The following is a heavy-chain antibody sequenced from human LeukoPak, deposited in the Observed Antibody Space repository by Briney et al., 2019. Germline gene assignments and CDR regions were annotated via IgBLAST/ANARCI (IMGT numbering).Heavy chain of an antibody. CDR3: AKLTGIAVAGTIGEGYYFDY. CDR1: GFTFSSYE. Sequence: GGSLRLSCAASGFTFSSYEMNWVRQAPGKGLEWVSYISSSGSTIYYADSVKGRFTISRDNAKNSLYLQMNSLRAEDTAVYYCAKLTGIAVAGTIGEGYYFDYWGQGTLVTVSS. D-gene: IGHD6-19*01. CDR2: ISSSGSTI. V-gene: IGHV3-48*03. J-gene: IGHJ4*02.